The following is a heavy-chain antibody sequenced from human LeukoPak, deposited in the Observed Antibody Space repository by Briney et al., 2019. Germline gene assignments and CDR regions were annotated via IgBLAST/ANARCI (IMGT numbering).Heavy chain of an antibody. CDR1: GFTVSSNY. CDR3: ARGLRYSTGWYYFDY. V-gene: IGHV3-53*01. Sequence: PGGSLRLSCAASGFTVSSNYMNWVRQAPGKGLEWVSVIYSGGSTCYADSVKGRFTISRDNSKNTLYLQMNSLRAEDTAVYYCARGLRYSTGWYYFDYWGQGTLVTVSS. CDR2: IYSGGST. J-gene: IGHJ4*02. D-gene: IGHD6-19*01.